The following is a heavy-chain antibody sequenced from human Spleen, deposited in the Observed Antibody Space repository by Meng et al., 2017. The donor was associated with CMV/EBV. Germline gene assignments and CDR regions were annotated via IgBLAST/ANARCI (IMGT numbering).Heavy chain of an antibody. J-gene: IGHJ3*02. CDR2: ISYIGIT. D-gene: IGHD1/OR15-1a*01. V-gene: IGHV4-61*01. CDR3: ARDILEHNAYDM. Sequence: SETLSLTCTVAGGSVSSSLYYWTWLRQPPGKGLEWIGYISYIGITNYNASLKSRVTISVDTSKNQFSLKLSSVTAADSAVYYCARDILEHNAYDMWGQGTMVTVSS. CDR1: GGSVSSSLYY.